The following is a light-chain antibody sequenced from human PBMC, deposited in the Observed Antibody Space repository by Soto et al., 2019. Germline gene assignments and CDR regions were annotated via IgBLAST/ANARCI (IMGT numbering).Light chain of an antibody. J-gene: IGLJ2*01. CDR2: DVS. CDR3: SSYASSNTQV. CDR1: SSDVGGYNY. V-gene: IGLV2-14*01. Sequence: QSALTQPASVSGSPGQSITVSCIGTSSDVGGYNYVSWYQQHPGKAPKLMIHDVSDRPSGVSNRFSGSKSCNTASLTISGLQAEDEAYYYCSSYASSNTQVFGGGTKLTVL.